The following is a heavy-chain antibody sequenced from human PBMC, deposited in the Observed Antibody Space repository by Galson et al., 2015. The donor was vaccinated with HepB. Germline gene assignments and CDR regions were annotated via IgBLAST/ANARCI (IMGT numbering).Heavy chain of an antibody. CDR3: AKTFRKAVDV. CDR2: ISGGGGAT. V-gene: IGHV3-23*01. CDR1: GFTFSTHA. J-gene: IGHJ3*01. D-gene: IGHD3-16*01. Sequence: SLRLSCPASGFTFSTHAIHWVRQGPGKGLEWVSFISGGGGATYYADSVKGRFIISRDSSNNTLYLQMNSLRADDSAVYYCAKTFRKAVDVWGQGTTVT.